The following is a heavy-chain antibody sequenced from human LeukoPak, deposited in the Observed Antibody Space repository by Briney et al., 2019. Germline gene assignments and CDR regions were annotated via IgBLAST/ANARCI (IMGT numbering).Heavy chain of an antibody. V-gene: IGHV3-30*18. J-gene: IGHJ6*01. CDR1: GFTFSSYC. CDR3: AKDISDSSGWFYYYGMDV. CDR2: ISYDGSNK. Sequence: GGSLRLSCASSGFTFSSYCMHWVRQAPGKGLEWVAVISYDGSNKHYADSVKGRFTISRDNSKNTLYLQMNSLRAEDTGVYYCAKDISDSSGWFYYYGMDVCGEGTTVTVSS. D-gene: IGHD6-19*01.